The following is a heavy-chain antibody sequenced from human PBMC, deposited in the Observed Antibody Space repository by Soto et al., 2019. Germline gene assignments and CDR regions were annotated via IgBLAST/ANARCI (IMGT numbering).Heavy chain of an antibody. V-gene: IGHV4-59*01. D-gene: IGHD2-2*01. CDR1: GGSFSVYY. CDR2: IYYSGST. Sequence: SETLSLTCAVYGGSFSVYYWSWIRQPPGKGLEWIGYIYYSGSTNYNPSLKSRVTISVDTSKNQFSLKLSSVTAADTAVYYCARARYCSSTSCGELSWNNWFAPWGQGTLVTVSS. CDR3: ARARYCSSTSCGELSWNNWFAP. J-gene: IGHJ5*02.